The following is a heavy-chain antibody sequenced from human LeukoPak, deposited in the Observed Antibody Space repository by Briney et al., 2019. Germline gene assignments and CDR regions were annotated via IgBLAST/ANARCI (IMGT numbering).Heavy chain of an antibody. V-gene: IGHV3-23*01. Sequence: GGSLRLSCDVSGFTFRNYAMSWVRQAPGKGLEWVSGISASGGSKYYADSVKGRFTIPRDNFKDTMYLQMNSLRVEDTAVYFCAKPESTGWYGDYWGQGTLVTVSP. CDR2: ISASGGSK. CDR1: GFTFRNYA. J-gene: IGHJ4*02. D-gene: IGHD6-19*01. CDR3: AKPESTGWYGDY.